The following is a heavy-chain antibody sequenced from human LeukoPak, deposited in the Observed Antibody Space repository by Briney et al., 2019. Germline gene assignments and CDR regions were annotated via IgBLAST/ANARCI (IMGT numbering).Heavy chain of an antibody. D-gene: IGHD6-6*01. Sequence: GASVKVSCKACGYTFTGYYMHWVRQAPGQGLEWMGWINPKTGGSNNAQKFQGRVTMTRDTTITTAYKEMSRLRYDDTVVYYGARDRAGYSSSSVLDLWGRGTLVTVSS. CDR3: ARDRAGYSSSSVLDL. CDR1: GYTFTGYY. J-gene: IGHJ2*01. V-gene: IGHV1-2*02. CDR2: INPKTGGS.